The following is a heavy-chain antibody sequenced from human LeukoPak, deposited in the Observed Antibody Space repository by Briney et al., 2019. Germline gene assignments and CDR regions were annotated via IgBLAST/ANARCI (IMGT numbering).Heavy chain of an antibody. V-gene: IGHV1-2*02. D-gene: IGHD2-21*02. J-gene: IGHJ3*01. CDR1: GYTFTGYY. CDR2: INPNSGGT. Sequence: ASVKASCKASGYTFTGYYMHWVRQAPGQGLEWMGWINPNSGGTNYAQKFQGRVTMTRDTSISTAYMELSRLGSDDTAVYYCATNMAYCGGDCYPYDAFDVWGQGTMVTVSS. CDR3: ATNMAYCGGDCYPYDAFDV.